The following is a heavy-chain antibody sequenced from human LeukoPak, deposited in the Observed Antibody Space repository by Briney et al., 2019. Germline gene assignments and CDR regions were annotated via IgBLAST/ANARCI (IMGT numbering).Heavy chain of an antibody. CDR2: IYYSGSN. D-gene: IGHD1-26*01. CDR3: ARGELWAFDI. J-gene: IGHJ3*02. CDR1: GGSISSYY. Sequence: PSETLSLTCTVSGGSISSYYWSWIRQPPGKGLEWIGYIYYSGSNNYNPSLKGRVTISVDTSKNQVSLKLSSVTAAAAAVYYCARGELWAFDIWGQGTMVTVSS. V-gene: IGHV4-59*12.